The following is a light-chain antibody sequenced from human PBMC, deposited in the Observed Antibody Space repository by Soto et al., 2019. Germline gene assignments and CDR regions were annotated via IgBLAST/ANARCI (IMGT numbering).Light chain of an antibody. J-gene: IGKJ1*01. Sequence: DIPMTQSPSTLSASVGDRVTITCRASQSIGSWLAWYQQKPGKVPKLLIYKASSLESGVPSRFSGSGSGTEFTLTISSLQPDEFATYYCQHYNSYPVTFGQGTKVEI. V-gene: IGKV1-5*03. CDR3: QHYNSYPVT. CDR2: KAS. CDR1: QSIGSW.